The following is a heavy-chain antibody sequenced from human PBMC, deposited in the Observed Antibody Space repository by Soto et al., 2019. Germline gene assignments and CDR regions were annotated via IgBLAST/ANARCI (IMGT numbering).Heavy chain of an antibody. Sequence: QVQLVQSGAEVKKPGSSVKVSCKASGGTFSSYAISWVLQAPGQGLEWMGGIIPIFGTANYAQKFQGRVTITADESTSTAYMELSSLRSEDTAVYYCARPSGWFGEYQNWYFDLWGRGTLVTVSS. CDR3: ARPSGWFGEYQNWYFDL. J-gene: IGHJ2*01. V-gene: IGHV1-69*12. D-gene: IGHD3-10*01. CDR1: GGTFSSYA. CDR2: IIPIFGTA.